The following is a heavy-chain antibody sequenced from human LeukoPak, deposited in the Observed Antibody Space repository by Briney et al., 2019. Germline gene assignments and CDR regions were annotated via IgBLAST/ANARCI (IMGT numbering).Heavy chain of an antibody. Sequence: SETLSLTRTVSLGSLSSGVYYWSWIRHPPGEGLEWIGYIYYSGSTYYNSSLKSRVTISVDTSNNQFYLKLSSVSAADTAVYYCASLSIAATGGDFDYWGQGTLVTVSS. CDR2: IYYSGST. J-gene: IGHJ4*02. CDR3: ASLSIAATGGDFDY. V-gene: IGHV4-30-4*08. CDR1: LGSLSSGVYY. D-gene: IGHD6-6*01.